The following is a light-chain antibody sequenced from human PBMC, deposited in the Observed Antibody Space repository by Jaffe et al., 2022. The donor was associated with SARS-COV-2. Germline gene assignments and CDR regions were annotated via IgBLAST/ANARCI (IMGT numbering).Light chain of an antibody. CDR1: GFNIGSSV. J-gene: IGLJ3*02. CDR3: AAWDGSLSTWV. Sequence: QSVVTQPPSASGTPGQRITISCSGSGFNIGSSVVTWYQQLPGAAPKLLIDRNFQRPSGVPDRFSASKSGTSASLAISGLHSEDEADYHCAAWDGSLSTWVFGGGTKLTVL. CDR2: RNF. V-gene: IGLV1-44*01.